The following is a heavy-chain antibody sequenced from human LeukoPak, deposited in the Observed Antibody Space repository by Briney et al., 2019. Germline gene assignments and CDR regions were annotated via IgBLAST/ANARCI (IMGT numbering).Heavy chain of an antibody. V-gene: IGHV4-4*02. CDR2: IHHGGST. CDR3: ARLGMETTTSDY. J-gene: IGHJ4*02. D-gene: IGHD1-1*01. CDR1: GGSVSSSNW. Sequence: PSETLSLTCAVSGGSVSSSNWWNWVRQPPGKGLEWIAEIHHGGSTNYNPSLKSRVIISLDKSKNQFSLKLNSVTAADTAVYHCARLGMETTTSDYWGQGTLVTVSS.